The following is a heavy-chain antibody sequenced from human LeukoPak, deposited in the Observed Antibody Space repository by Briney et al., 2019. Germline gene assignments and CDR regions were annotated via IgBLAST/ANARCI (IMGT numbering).Heavy chain of an antibody. CDR3: ARSPDILTGEKFDY. V-gene: IGHV1-2*02. J-gene: IGHJ4*02. Sequence: GASVKASCEASGYTFTGYYVHWVRQAPGQGLEWMGWMNPKSGGTNYAQKFEARVTMNRDTSISTAYMELSRLRFDDTAVYYCARSPDILTGEKFDYWGQGTLVTVSS. D-gene: IGHD3-9*01. CDR2: MNPKSGGT. CDR1: GYTFTGYY.